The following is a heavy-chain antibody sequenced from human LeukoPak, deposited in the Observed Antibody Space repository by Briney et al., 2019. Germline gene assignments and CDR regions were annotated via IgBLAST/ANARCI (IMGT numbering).Heavy chain of an antibody. V-gene: IGHV4-31*03. CDR3: ATATMRPPRHFHH. CDR1: GGSISGGGYY. D-gene: IGHD3-22*01. CDR2: IYYSGRT. Sequence: SETLSLTCTVSGGSISGGGYYWGWIRPRPGKGLEWSGYIYYSGRTYYNPSLKRRVTISVDASKNQFSLKLTSVRAADTAAYYCATATMRPPRHFHHWGQGTLVTVSS. J-gene: IGHJ1*01.